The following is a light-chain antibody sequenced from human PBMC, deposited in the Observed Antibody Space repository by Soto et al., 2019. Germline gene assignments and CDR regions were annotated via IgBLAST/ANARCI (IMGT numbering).Light chain of an antibody. CDR1: SSDIGAYNF. J-gene: IGLJ2*01. CDR2: DVN. CDR3: TSWTTSTTMI. Sequence: QSAMTQHASVSGSPGQPITISCTGTSSDIGAYNFVSWYQQHPGKAPKLMLYDVNIRPSGVSNRFSGSKSGNTASLTISGLQAEDEADYYCTSWTTSTTMIFSGGNKVTVL. V-gene: IGLV2-14*03.